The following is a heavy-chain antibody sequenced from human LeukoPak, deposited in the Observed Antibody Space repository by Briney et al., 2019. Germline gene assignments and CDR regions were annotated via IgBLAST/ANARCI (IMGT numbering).Heavy chain of an antibody. Sequence: GGSLRLSCAASRFTFSSYAMHWVRQAPGKGLEWVSAISGSGGSTYYADSVKGRFTISRDNSKNTLYLQMNSLRAEDTAVYYCAKEEDYYDSSGYYDAFDIWGQGTMVTVSS. J-gene: IGHJ3*02. CDR1: RFTFSSYA. CDR3: AKEEDYYDSSGYYDAFDI. V-gene: IGHV3-23*01. CDR2: ISGSGGST. D-gene: IGHD3-22*01.